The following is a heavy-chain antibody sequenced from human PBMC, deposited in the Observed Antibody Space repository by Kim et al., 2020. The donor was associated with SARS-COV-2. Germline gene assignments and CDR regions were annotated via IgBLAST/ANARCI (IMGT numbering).Heavy chain of an antibody. CDR3: ARDYAEMATIKAGYYYGMDV. J-gene: IGHJ6*02. Sequence: RLTIPRDNSKNTLYLQMNSLRAEDTAVYYCARDYAEMATIKAGYYYGMDVWGQGTTVTVSS. D-gene: IGHD5-12*01. V-gene: IGHV3-30*07.